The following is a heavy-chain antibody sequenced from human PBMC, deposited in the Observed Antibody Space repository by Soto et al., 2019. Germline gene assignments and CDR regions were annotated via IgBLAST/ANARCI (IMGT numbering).Heavy chain of an antibody. D-gene: IGHD3-3*01. CDR2: IHPEGST. Sequence: SETLSLTCAVCGGSISDGHHSWSWIRQPPGKGLEWIGYIHPEGSTYYNPSLKGRVTMSVDRSKNQFSLNLISVTAADTAVYFCAKEEWPATNWFDPWGQATLLTVSS. CDR1: GGSISDGHHS. V-gene: IGHV4-30-2*01. J-gene: IGHJ5*02. CDR3: AKEEWPATNWFDP.